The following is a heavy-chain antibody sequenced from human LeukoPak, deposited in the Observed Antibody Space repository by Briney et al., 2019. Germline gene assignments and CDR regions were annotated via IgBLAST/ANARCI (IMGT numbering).Heavy chain of an antibody. V-gene: IGHV3-23*01. J-gene: IGHJ4*02. CDR3: AKGIDYNDY. CDR1: GFTFSSCA. CDR2: ISGSGGST. D-gene: IGHD2-15*01. Sequence: GGSLRLSCAASGFTFSSCAMSWVRQAPGRGLEWVSAISGSGGSTYYADSVKPLCTISRDNPKNTLYLQMNSLRAEDTAVYYGAKGIDYNDYGGQGPLITVSS.